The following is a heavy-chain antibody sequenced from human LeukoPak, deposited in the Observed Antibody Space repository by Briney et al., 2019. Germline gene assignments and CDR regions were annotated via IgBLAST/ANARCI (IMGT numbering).Heavy chain of an antibody. V-gene: IGHV4-61*02. J-gene: IGHJ4*02. CDR1: GGSISSGSYY. D-gene: IGHD5-18*01. CDR3: VLGYSYGYGEKRTFDY. Sequence: PSETLSLTCTVSGGSISSGSYYWSWIRQPAGKGLEWIGRIYTSGSTSYNPSLKTRVTISVDTSKNQFSLKLSSVTAADTAVYYCVLGYSYGYGEKRTFDYWGQGTLVTVSS. CDR2: IYTSGST.